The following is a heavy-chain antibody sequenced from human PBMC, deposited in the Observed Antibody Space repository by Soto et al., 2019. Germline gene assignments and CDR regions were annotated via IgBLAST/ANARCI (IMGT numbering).Heavy chain of an antibody. J-gene: IGHJ6*02. D-gene: IGHD3-3*01. CDR2: IIPIFGTA. CDR1: GGTFTSYA. Sequence: SVKVSCKASGGTFTSYALSWVRQAPGQGLEWMGGIIPIFGTANYAQKFQGRGTITADESTSTAYMERGSLRSEDTAVYYFARAPLTTITEFTYGMVVWGPGTPAT. CDR3: ARAPLTTITEFTYGMVV. V-gene: IGHV1-69*13.